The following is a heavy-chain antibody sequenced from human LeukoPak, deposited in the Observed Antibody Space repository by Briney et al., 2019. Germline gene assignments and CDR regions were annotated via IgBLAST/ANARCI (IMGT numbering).Heavy chain of an antibody. J-gene: IGHJ4*02. D-gene: IGHD3-22*01. CDR3: AKRGVVIRVILVGFHKEAYYFDS. CDR2: ISYSGGST. Sequence: GGSLRLSCAVSGIILSNYGISWVRQAPGKGLEWVAGISYSGGSTHYADSVKGRFTISRDNPKNALYLQMNSLRAEGTAVYFYAKRGVVIRVILVGFHKEAYYFDSWGQGALVTVSS. V-gene: IGHV3-23*01. CDR1: GIILSNYG.